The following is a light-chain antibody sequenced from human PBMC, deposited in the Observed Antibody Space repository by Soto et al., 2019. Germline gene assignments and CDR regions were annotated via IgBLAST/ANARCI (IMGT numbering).Light chain of an antibody. Sequence: EIVLTQSPATLSLSPGERATLPCRASQSVRRYLAWYQQKPGQAPRLLIYDASTRATGIPARFSGSGSETDFTLTITSLEPEDFAVYYCQQRNNWPPITFGQGTRLEIK. CDR2: DAS. V-gene: IGKV3-11*01. CDR1: QSVRRY. CDR3: QQRNNWPPIT. J-gene: IGKJ5*01.